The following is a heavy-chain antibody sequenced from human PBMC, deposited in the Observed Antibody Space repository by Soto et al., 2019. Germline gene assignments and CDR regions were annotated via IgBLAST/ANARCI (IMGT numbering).Heavy chain of an antibody. V-gene: IGHV4-31*03. CDR2: IYYSGST. CDR3: ARAWVMITFGGVDWFDP. J-gene: IGHJ5*02. CDR1: GGSISSGGYY. D-gene: IGHD3-16*01. Sequence: KPSETLSLTCTVSGGSISSGGYYWSWIRQHPGKGLEWIGYIYYSGSTYYNPSLKSRVTISVDTSKNQFSLKLSSVTAADTAVYYCARAWVMITFGGVDWFDPWGQGTLVTVSS.